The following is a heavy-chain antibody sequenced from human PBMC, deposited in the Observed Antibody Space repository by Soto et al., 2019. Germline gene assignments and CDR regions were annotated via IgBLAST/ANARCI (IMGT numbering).Heavy chain of an antibody. Sequence: GGSLRLSCAASGFTFSSYAMSWVRQAPGKGQEWVSAISGSGGSTYYADSVKGRFTISRDNSKNTLYLQMNSLRAEDTAVYYCAKDRFVYDSSGYPALNWFDPWGQGTLVTVSS. CDR1: GFTFSSYA. D-gene: IGHD3-22*01. CDR2: ISGSGGST. CDR3: AKDRFVYDSSGYPALNWFDP. J-gene: IGHJ5*02. V-gene: IGHV3-23*01.